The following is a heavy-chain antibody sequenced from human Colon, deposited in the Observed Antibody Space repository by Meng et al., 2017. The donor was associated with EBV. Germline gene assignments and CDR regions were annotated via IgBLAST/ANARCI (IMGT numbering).Heavy chain of an antibody. CDR3: ARGTPGRSYSDY. J-gene: IGHJ4*02. CDR1: GYTFASYG. V-gene: IGHV1-18*01. Sequence: QGPLWQSGAGVKKAGASVRVSCEASGYTFASYGISWLRQAPGQGLEWMGWFVNNVDTYSAQKFQGRVTMTTDTHTSTAFMELRSLRSDDTAVYYCARGTPGRSYSDYWGQGTLVTVSS. D-gene: IGHD3-10*01. CDR2: FVNNVDT.